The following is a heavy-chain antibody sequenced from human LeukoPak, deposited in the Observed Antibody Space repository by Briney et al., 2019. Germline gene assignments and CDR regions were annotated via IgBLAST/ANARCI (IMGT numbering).Heavy chain of an antibody. CDR3: TRDLCSSTSCYAPFDY. CDR2: IRSKAYGGTT. J-gene: IGHJ4*02. V-gene: IGHV3-49*04. D-gene: IGHD2-2*01. Sequence: GGSLRLSCSASGFTFSNYAMYWVRQAPGKGLEWVAFIRSKAYGGTTEYAASVKGRFTISRDDSKSIAYLQMNSLKTEDTAVYYCTRDLCSSTSCYAPFDYWGQGTLVTVSS. CDR1: GFTFSNYA.